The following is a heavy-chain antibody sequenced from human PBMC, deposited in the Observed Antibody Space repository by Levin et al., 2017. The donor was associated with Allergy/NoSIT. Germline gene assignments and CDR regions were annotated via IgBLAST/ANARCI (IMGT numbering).Heavy chain of an antibody. D-gene: IGHD1-14*01. CDR2: ISSSSNYI. CDR1: GFTFRSYT. J-gene: IGHJ4*02. V-gene: IGHV3-21*01. CDR3: ARDPYVPATAITVYYFDY. Sequence: GESLKISCVASGFTFRSYTMNWVRQAPGRGLEWVSSISSSSNYIYYADSVKGRFTISRDNAKNSLYLQMNSLRAEDTAVYYCARDPYVPATAITVYYFDYWGQGTLVTVSS.